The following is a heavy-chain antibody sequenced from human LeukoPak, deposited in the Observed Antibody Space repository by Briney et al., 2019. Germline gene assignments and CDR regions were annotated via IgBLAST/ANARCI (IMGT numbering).Heavy chain of an antibody. CDR2: IRKDGSNK. CDR3: ARDFWNYFDY. Sequence: QAGGSLRLSCETSGFPFSEHWMNWVRQAPGKGLEWVANIRKDGSNKHYLDSVRGRFIISRDNAKNSLYLHMNSLRVEDTGVYYCARDFWNYFDYWGQGTLVTVSS. CDR1: GFPFSEHW. D-gene: IGHD3-3*01. V-gene: IGHV3-7*01. J-gene: IGHJ4*02.